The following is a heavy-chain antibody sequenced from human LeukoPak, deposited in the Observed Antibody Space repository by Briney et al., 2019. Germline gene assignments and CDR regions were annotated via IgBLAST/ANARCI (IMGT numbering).Heavy chain of an antibody. CDR2: INHSGST. V-gene: IGHV4-34*01. CDR1: GGSFSGYY. D-gene: IGHD6-13*01. CDR3: ARERGRYSSSWYNRNYYYYMDV. J-gene: IGHJ6*03. Sequence: PSETLSLTCAVYGGSFSGYYWSWIRQPPGKGLEWIGEINHSGSTNYIPSLKSRVTISVDTSKNQFSLKLSSVTAAYTAVYYCARERGRYSSSWYNRNYYYYMDVWGKGTTVTISS.